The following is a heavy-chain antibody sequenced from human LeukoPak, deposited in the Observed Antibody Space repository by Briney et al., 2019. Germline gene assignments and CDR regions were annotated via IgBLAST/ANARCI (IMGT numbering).Heavy chain of an antibody. CDR3: AREVEGYCSGGSCYQSRYYYYYYMDV. D-gene: IGHD2-15*01. CDR2: IYYSGST. Sequence: SETLSLTCAVSGGSISSYYWSWIRQPPGKGLEWIGYIYYSGSTNYNPSLKSRVTISVDTSKNQFSLKLSSVTAADTAVYYCAREVEGYCSGGSCYQSRYYYYYYMDVWGKGTTVTVSS. V-gene: IGHV4-59*01. J-gene: IGHJ6*03. CDR1: GGSISSYY.